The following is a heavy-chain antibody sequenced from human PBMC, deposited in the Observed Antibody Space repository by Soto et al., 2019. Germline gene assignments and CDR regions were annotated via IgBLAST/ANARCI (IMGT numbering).Heavy chain of an antibody. Sequence: SETLSLTCTVSGGSISSSSYYWGWIRQPPGKGLEWIGSIYYSGSTYYNPSLKSRVTISVDTSKNQFSLKLSSVTAADTAVYYCAITGGYDSRGAYWGQGTLVTVSS. J-gene: IGHJ4*02. CDR3: AITGGYDSRGAY. D-gene: IGHD3-22*01. CDR2: IYYSGST. CDR1: GGSISSSSYY. V-gene: IGHV4-39*01.